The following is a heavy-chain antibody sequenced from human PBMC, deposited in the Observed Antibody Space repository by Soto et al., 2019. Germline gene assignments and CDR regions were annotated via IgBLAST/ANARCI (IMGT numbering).Heavy chain of an antibody. Sequence: LRLSCAASGFTFNRNAVNWVRQPPGKGLEWVSAISGSGGSTYYADSVKGRFTISRDNSKNTLYLQMNSLRAEDTAVYYCAKRYSSYVMVHYYYYMGVWGKGTTVTVSS. V-gene: IGHV3-23*01. CDR2: ISGSGGST. CDR1: GFTFNRNA. D-gene: IGHD4-4*01. CDR3: AKRYSSYVMVHYYYYMGV. J-gene: IGHJ6*03.